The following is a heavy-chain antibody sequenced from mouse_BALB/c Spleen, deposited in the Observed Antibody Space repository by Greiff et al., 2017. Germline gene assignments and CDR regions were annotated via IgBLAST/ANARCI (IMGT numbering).Heavy chain of an antibody. J-gene: IGHJ3*01. V-gene: IGHV5-6-5*01. CDR1: GFTFSSYA. CDR2: ISSGGST. D-gene: IGHD2-12*01. Sequence: EVQGVESGGGLVKLGGSLKPSCAASGFTFSSYAMSWVRQTPEKRLEWVASISSGGSTYYPDSVKGRFTISRDNARNILYLQMSSLRSEDTAMYYCAREARYVGFAYWGQGTLVTVSA. CDR3: AREARYVGFAY.